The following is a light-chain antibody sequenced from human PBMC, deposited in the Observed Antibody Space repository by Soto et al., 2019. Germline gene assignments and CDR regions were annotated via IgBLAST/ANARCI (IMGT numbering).Light chain of an antibody. CDR2: AVT. J-gene: IGLJ1*01. Sequence: SVVTQPGSVTGSPAVSATISRTGTSSDVGGYNYVSWYQQHPGKAPKLMIYAVTDRPSGVSSRFSGSKSGNTASLTISWLQAEDEAVYYSISFSSCRTLLGTGPKVTVL. V-gene: IGLV2-14*01. CDR3: ISFSSCRTL. CDR1: SSDVGGYNY.